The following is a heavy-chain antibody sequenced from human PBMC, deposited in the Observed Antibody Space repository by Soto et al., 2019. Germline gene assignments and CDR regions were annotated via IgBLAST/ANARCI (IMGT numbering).Heavy chain of an antibody. CDR2: IYYSGST. D-gene: IGHD4-17*01. CDR3: AREVYGDNGYMDV. V-gene: IGHV4-31*03. CDR1: GGSISSGGYY. Sequence: SETLSLTCTVSGGSISSGGYYWSWIRQHPGKGLEWIGYIYYSGSTYYNPSLKSRVTISVDTSKNQFSLKLSSVTAADTAVYYCAREVYGDNGYMDVWGKGTTVTVSS. J-gene: IGHJ6*03.